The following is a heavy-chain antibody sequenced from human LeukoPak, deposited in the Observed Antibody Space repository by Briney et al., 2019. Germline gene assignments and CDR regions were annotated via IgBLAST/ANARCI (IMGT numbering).Heavy chain of an antibody. CDR1: GFTFSSHW. CDR2: IKQDGSET. V-gene: IGHV3-7*01. Sequence: GGSVRLSCAVSGFTFSSHWMSWVRQAPGKGLEWVANIKQDGSETYYVDSVKGRFTISRDNAKNSLFLQMNSLRAGDTAVYYCARDREMPTIYCDYWGRGTLVTVCS. CDR3: ARDREMPTIYCDY. D-gene: IGHD5-24*01. J-gene: IGHJ4*02.